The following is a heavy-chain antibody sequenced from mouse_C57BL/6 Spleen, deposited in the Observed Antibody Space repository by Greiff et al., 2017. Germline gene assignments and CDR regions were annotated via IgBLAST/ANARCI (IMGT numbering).Heavy chain of an antibody. CDR2: IWSDGST. Sequence: VKVVESGPGLVAPSQSLSITCTVSGFSLTSYGVHWVRQPPGKGLEWLVVIWSDGSTTYNAALKSRMSISKDNSKSHVFLKMNSLQTDDTAMYYCARHDGYCAIDYWGQGTSVTVSS. D-gene: IGHD2-3*01. V-gene: IGHV2-6-1*01. CDR3: ARHDGYCAIDY. CDR1: GFSLTSYG. J-gene: IGHJ4*01.